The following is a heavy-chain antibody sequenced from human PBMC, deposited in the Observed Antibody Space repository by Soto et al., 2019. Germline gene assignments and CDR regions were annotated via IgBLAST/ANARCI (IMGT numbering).Heavy chain of an antibody. V-gene: IGHV4-30-4*01. CDR3: ASSSLYGMDV. CDR1: GVSTSSGYYY. CDR2: IYYSCNT. J-gene: IGHJ6*02. Sequence: SETLSLTCSFSGVSTSSGYYYWSWILQPPGKVLEWIGNIYYSCNTDYNPSLNGLLIMSIDTSKNRFSLKLVSVTAADRAGYYCASSSLYGMDVWGQGTTVTVSS.